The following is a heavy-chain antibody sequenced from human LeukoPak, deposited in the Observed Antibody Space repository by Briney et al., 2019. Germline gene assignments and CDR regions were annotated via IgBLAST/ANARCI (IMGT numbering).Heavy chain of an antibody. Sequence: PGGSLRLSCAASGFTFSSYGMHWVRQAPGKGLEWVAFIRYDGSNKYYADSVKGRFTISRDNSKNTLYLQMSSLRAEDTAVYYCAKDFASLTGDHPGSDYWGQGTLVTVSS. CDR2: IRYDGSNK. V-gene: IGHV3-30*02. J-gene: IGHJ4*02. CDR3: AKDFASLTGDHPGSDY. D-gene: IGHD7-27*01. CDR1: GFTFSSYG.